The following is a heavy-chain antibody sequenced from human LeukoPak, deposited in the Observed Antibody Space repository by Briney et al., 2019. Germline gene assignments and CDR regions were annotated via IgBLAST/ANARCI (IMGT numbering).Heavy chain of an antibody. CDR1: GYTFTGYY. J-gene: IGHJ5*02. CDR2: INPSSGGT. V-gene: IGHV1-2*02. Sequence: ASVKVSCKASGYTFTGYYMHWVRQAPGQGLEWMGWINPSSGGTNYAQKFQGRVTMTRDTSISTAYMELSRLRSDDTAVYYCARGRSIAARHWFDPWGQGTLVTVSS. D-gene: IGHD6-6*01. CDR3: ARGRSIAARHWFDP.